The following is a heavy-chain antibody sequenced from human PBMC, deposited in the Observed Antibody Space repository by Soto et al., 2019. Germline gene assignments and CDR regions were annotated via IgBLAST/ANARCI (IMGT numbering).Heavy chain of an antibody. CDR3: ARGMVNYFDY. CDR1: GGSFSGYY. Sequence: SETLSLTCAVYGGSFSGYYWSWIRQPPGKGLEWIGEINHSGSTNYNPSLKSRVTISVDTSKNQFSLKLSSVTAADTGVYYCARGMVNYFDYWGQGTLVTVSS. J-gene: IGHJ4*02. V-gene: IGHV4-34*01. CDR2: INHSGST. D-gene: IGHD5-18*01.